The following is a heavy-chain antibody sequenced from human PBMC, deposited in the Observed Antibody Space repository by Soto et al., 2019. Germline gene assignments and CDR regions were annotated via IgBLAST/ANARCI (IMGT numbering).Heavy chain of an antibody. D-gene: IGHD5-12*01. CDR1: GGSIRDYY. Sequence: QVQLQESGPGLVKPSETLSVTCSVSGGSIRDYYWSWIRQPAGKGLEWLGRMYISGSTKYNPSLKSRVTMSADTSVNQFSLTLISVTAADTATYYCARMYNSGFYRPEGDYYFYGMDVWGQGTTVTVSS. CDR3: ARMYNSGFYRPEGDYYFYGMDV. J-gene: IGHJ6*02. CDR2: MYISGST. V-gene: IGHV4-4*07.